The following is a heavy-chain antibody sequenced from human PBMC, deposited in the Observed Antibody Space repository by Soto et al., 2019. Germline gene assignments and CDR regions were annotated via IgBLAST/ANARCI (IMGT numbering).Heavy chain of an antibody. CDR2: ISAYNGDT. D-gene: IGHD6-19*01. CDR3: ARDRGVAPPVAGNTHYYYYMDV. Sequence: QDQLVPSGGEVKKPGASVKVSCKASGYSFTNYGITWVRQAPGQGFEWMGWISAYNGDTNYAQKLQGRGTMTTDASTSTAYLELRSLRSDDTAVYYCARDRGVAPPVAGNTHYYYYMDVWGKGTTVTVSS. CDR1: GYSFTNYG. J-gene: IGHJ6*03. V-gene: IGHV1-18*01.